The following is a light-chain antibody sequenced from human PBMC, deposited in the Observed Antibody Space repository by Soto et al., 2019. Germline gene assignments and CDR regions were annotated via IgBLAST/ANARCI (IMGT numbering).Light chain of an antibody. J-gene: IGKJ4*01. CDR2: DVS. Sequence: EIVLTQSPATLSLSPGERATLSCRASQSISSFLAWYQHKPGRAPRLLIYDVSKRATGIPARFSASGSGTDFTLTISSLEPEDFAVYYCYQRSSWPLTFGGGTTVEIK. CDR1: QSISSF. V-gene: IGKV3-11*01. CDR3: YQRSSWPLT.